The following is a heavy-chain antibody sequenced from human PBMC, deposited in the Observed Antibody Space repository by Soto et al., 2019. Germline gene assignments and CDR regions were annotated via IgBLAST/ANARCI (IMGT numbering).Heavy chain of an antibody. V-gene: IGHV3-33*01. D-gene: IGHD6-6*01. CDR1: GVTVVDYG. J-gene: IGHJ4*02. CDR3: ARESPIAAPSFDY. CDR2: IWYDGSNK. Sequence: QRLPGSAAGVTVVDYGRHLISKTPGKGLEWVAVIWYDGSNKYYADSVKGRFTISRDNSKNTLYLQMNSLRAEDTAVYYCARESPIAAPSFDYLGQRSLVTV.